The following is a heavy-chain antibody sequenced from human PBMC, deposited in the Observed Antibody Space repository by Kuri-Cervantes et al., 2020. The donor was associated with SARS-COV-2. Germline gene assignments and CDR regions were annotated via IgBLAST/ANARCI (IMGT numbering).Heavy chain of an antibody. CDR2: IYYSGST. CDR1: GGSISSYY. V-gene: IGHV4-59*01. Sequence: GSLRLSCTVSGGSISSYYWSWIRQPPGKGLEWIGYIYYSGSTNYNPSLKRRVTISIDTSRNQVSLRLSSVTAADTAVYYCARGVSHMPVRGDPWFDPWGQGTLVTVSS. D-gene: IGHD7-27*01. CDR3: ARGVSHMPVRGDPWFDP. J-gene: IGHJ5*02.